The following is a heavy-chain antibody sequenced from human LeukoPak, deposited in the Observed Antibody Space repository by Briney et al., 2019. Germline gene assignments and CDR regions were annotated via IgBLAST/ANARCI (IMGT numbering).Heavy chain of an antibody. CDR2: ISGSGGST. V-gene: IGHV3-23*01. D-gene: IGHD3-22*01. J-gene: IGHJ4*02. CDR3: AKDDGEYYYDSSGYPRY. CDR1: GFTFSSYA. Sequence: GGSLRLSCAASGFTFSSYAMSWVRQAPGKGLEWVSAISGSGGSTYYADSVKGRFTISRDNSKNTLYLQMNSLRAEDTAVYYCAKDDGEYYYDSSGYPRYWGQGTLVTVSS.